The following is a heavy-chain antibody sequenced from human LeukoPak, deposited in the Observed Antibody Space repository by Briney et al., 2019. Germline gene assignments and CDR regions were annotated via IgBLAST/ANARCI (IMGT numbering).Heavy chain of an antibody. D-gene: IGHD3-22*01. V-gene: IGHV3-23*01. CDR1: GFTFSSHA. J-gene: IGHJ4*02. CDR2: IRGDGATI. Sequence: GGSLRLSCAASGFTFSSHAMSWVRQAPGRGLEWVSAIRGDGATIFYADSVKGRITVSRDNSENTLYLQMNSLRAEDTAVYYCARDQFGDYFRGADYWGQGTLVTVSS. CDR3: ARDQFGDYFRGADY.